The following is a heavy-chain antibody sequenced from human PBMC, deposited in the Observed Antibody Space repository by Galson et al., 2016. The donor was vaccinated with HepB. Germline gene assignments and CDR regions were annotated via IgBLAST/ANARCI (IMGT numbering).Heavy chain of an antibody. J-gene: IGHJ4*02. CDR2: VKSRLDGGTT. CDR3: AKDGRIYCSSASCHDHFHY. CDR1: GFTFSHAW. D-gene: IGHD2-2*01. V-gene: IGHV3-15*01. Sequence: SLRLSCAASGFTFSHAWMSWVRQAPGKGLEWVGRVKSRLDGGTTDYAAPVKDRFTISRDDSKNTLYLQMNSLRAEDTAVYYCAKDGRIYCSSASCHDHFHYWGQGTLVTVSS.